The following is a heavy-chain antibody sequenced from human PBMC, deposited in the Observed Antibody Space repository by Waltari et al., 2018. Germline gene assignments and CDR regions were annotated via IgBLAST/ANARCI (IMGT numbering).Heavy chain of an antibody. Sequence: QVQLQQWGAGLLKPSETLSLTCAVYGESFSGYYWTWIRQPPGKGLEWIGEINQSGSTNYNPSLKSRVTISVDTSKNQFSLKLTSVTAADTAVYYCARGQRLQNWFDPWGQGTLVTVSS. CDR3: ARGQRLQNWFDP. D-gene: IGHD4-4*01. V-gene: IGHV4-34*01. J-gene: IGHJ5*02. CDR1: GESFSGYY. CDR2: INQSGST.